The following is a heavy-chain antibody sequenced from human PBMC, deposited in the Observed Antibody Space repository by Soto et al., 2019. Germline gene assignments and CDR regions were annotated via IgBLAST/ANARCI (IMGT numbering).Heavy chain of an antibody. D-gene: IGHD2-15*01. CDR3: ARESRYCSGGSCYFLPGIDY. J-gene: IGHJ4*02. CDR2: IIPIFGTA. CDR1: GGTFSSYA. Sequence: QVQLVQSGAEVKKPGSSVKVSCKASGGTFSSYAISWVRQAPGQGLEWMGGIIPIFGTANYAQKFQGRVTITADESTRTGYMELSSLRSEDTAVYYCARESRYCSGGSCYFLPGIDYWGQGTLVTVSS. V-gene: IGHV1-69*12.